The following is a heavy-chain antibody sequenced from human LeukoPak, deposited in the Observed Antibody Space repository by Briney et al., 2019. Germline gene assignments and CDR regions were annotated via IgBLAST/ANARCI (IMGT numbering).Heavy chain of an antibody. CDR3: ARDRGSYYGSSWFDR. D-gene: IGHD1-26*01. CDR2: ISAYNGNT. J-gene: IGHJ5*02. Sequence: GASVKVSCKASGYTFTSYGISWVRQAPGQGLEWMGWISAYNGNTNYAQKLQGRVTMTTDTSTSTAYMELRSLRSDDTAVYYCARDRGSYYGSSWFDRWGQGTLVTVSS. CDR1: GYTFTSYG. V-gene: IGHV1-18*01.